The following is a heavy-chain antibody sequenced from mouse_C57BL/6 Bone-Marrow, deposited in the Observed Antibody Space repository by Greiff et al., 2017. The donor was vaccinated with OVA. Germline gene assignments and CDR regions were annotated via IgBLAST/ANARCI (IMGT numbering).Heavy chain of an antibody. J-gene: IGHJ2*01. CDR1: GYTFTDYE. Sequence: VQLQQSGAELVRPGASVTLSCKASGYTFTDYEMHWVKQTPVHGLEWIGAIDPETGGTAYNQKFKGKAILTADKSSSTAYMELRSLTSEDSAVYYCTTMVTTKEDFDYWGQGTTLTVSS. CDR3: TTMVTTKEDFDY. D-gene: IGHD2-2*01. V-gene: IGHV1-15*01. CDR2: IDPETGGT.